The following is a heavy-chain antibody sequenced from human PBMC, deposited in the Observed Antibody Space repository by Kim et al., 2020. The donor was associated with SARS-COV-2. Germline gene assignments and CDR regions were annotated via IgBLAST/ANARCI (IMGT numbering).Heavy chain of an antibody. Sequence: GGSLRLSCTGSGFTFSNYAMSWVRQAPGKGLEWVSSISGPGGKTYYTDSVEGRFIISRDNSNNTVHLQMSSLRAEDTAVYYCAKARRLGMAVAGTDDYWGQGTLVTVSS. CDR1: GFTFSNYA. CDR2: ISGPGGKT. J-gene: IGHJ4*02. V-gene: IGHV3-23*01. CDR3: AKARRLGMAVAGTDDY. D-gene: IGHD6-19*01.